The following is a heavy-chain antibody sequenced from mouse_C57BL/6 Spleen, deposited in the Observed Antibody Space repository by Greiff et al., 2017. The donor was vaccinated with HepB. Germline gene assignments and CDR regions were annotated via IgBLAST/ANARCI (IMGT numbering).Heavy chain of an antibody. CDR1: GFTFSSYT. D-gene: IGHD2-4*01. Sequence: DVKLVESGGGLVKPGGSLKLSCAASGFTFSSYTMSWVRQTPEKRLEWVATISGGGGNTYYPDSVKGRFTISRDNAKNTLYLQMSSLRSEDTALYYCARQIYYDYDGAWFAYWGQGTLVTVSA. CDR3: ARQIYYDYDGAWFAY. J-gene: IGHJ3*01. V-gene: IGHV5-9*01. CDR2: ISGGGGNT.